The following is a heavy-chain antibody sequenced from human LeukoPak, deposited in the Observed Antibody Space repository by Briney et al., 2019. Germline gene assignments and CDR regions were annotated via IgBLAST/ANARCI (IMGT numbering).Heavy chain of an antibody. CDR1: GYTFTSYG. CDR2: ISAYNGNT. Sequence: ASVKVSCKASGYTFTSYGISWVRQAPGQGLEWMGWISAYNGNTNYAQKLQGRVTITTDTSTSTAYMELRSLRSDDTAVYYCARVNYDSSGYYYVLHWFDPWGQGTLVTVSS. CDR3: ARVNYDSSGYYYVLHWFDP. D-gene: IGHD3-22*01. J-gene: IGHJ5*02. V-gene: IGHV1-18*01.